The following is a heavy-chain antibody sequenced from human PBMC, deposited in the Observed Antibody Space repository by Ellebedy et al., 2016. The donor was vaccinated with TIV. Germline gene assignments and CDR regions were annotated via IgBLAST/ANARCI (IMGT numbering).Heavy chain of an antibody. Sequence: GESLKISCAASGFTFSKYAMAWFRQTPGKGLEWVSHFSDSTYYADSVKGRFTISRYNSNNILYLHMNSLRAEDTAIYYCAKGRAGTYIHHAFDYWGKGTLVTVSS. CDR3: AKGRAGTYIHHAFDY. J-gene: IGHJ4*02. CDR2: FSDST. CDR1: GFTFSKYA. V-gene: IGHV3-23*01. D-gene: IGHD1-14*01.